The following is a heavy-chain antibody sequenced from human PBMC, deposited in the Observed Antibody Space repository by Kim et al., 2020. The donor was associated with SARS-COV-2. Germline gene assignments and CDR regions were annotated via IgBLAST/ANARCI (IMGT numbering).Heavy chain of an antibody. CDR1: GYTFTSYA. CDR3: ARESGRITIFGVVNSLLLY. D-gene: IGHD3-3*01. Sequence: ASVKVSCKASGYTFTSYAMHWVRQAPGQRLEWMGWINAGNGNTKYSQKFQGRVTITRDTSASTAYMELSSLRSEDTAVYYCARESGRITIFGVVNSLLLYWGHGPLVTVSS. J-gene: IGHJ4*01. CDR2: INAGNGNT. V-gene: IGHV1-3*01.